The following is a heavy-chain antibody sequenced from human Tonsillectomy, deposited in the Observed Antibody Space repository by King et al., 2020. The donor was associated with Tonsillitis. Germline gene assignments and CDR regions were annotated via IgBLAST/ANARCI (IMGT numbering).Heavy chain of an antibody. CDR1: GGSISSYY. CDR3: ARHSGSYFTRTSGAAED. CDR2: IYYSGST. D-gene: IGHD1-26*01. Sequence: VQLQESGPGLVKPSETLSLTCTVSGGSISSYYWSWIRQPPGKGLEWIGYIYYSGSTNYNPSLKSRVTISVDTSKNQFSLKLSSVTAADTAVYYCARHSGSYFTRTSGAAEDWGQGTLVTVSS. V-gene: IGHV4-59*08. J-gene: IGHJ4*02.